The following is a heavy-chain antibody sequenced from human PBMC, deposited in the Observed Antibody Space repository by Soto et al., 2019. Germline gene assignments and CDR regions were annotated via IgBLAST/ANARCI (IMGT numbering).Heavy chain of an antibody. CDR2: IIPSLGIA. CDR3: AREVYCSGGSCSPLKAFEI. CDR1: GGTFSSYT. J-gene: IGHJ3*02. Sequence: QVQLVQSGAEVKKPGSSVNVSCKASGGTFSSYTISWVRQAPGQGLEWMGRIIPSLGIANYAQKVQGRVTMTAEKSTSTDYMELRSRRSEDTAVYYCAREVYCSGGSCSPLKAFEIWVQGTMVTVSS. V-gene: IGHV1-69*08. D-gene: IGHD2-15*01.